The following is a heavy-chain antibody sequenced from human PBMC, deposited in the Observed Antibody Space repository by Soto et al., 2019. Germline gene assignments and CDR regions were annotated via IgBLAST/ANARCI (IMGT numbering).Heavy chain of an antibody. CDR3: ATWLDLDAFDI. Sequence: PSETLSLTCTVSGGSISSGGYYWSWIRQHPGKGLEWIGHIYYSGSTYYNPSLKSRVTISLDTSKNQFSLKLSSVTAADTAVYYCATWLDLDAFDIWGQGTMVTVPS. D-gene: IGHD5-12*01. CDR1: GGSISSGGYY. CDR2: IYYSGST. V-gene: IGHV4-31*03. J-gene: IGHJ3*02.